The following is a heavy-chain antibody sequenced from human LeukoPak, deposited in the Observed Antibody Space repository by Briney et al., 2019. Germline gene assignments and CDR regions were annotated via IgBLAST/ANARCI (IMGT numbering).Heavy chain of an antibody. D-gene: IGHD3-22*01. J-gene: IGHJ1*01. CDR2: IYSSGST. V-gene: IGHV4-39*02. Sequence: PSETLSLTCTVSGGSISSRSYYRGWIRQPPGKGLEWIANIYSSGSTYQNPSLKSRVTISVDTSKTHFSLKLSSLTAADTAVYYCGSQFYDSSGYYFQHWGQGTLVTVSS. CDR1: GGSISSRSYY. CDR3: GSQFYDSSGYYFQH.